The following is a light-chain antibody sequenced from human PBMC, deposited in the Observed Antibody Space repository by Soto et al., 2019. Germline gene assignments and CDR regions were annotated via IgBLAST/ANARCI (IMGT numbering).Light chain of an antibody. J-gene: IGKJ5*01. Sequence: EIMLTQSPGTLSLSPGERATLSCRASQSVSSSYLAWYQQKPGQAPMLLIYADSNRATGIPARFSGSGSGTDFTLTISSLEPEDFSVYYCQQRYNWPITFGQGTRLEIK. CDR3: QQRYNWPIT. CDR2: ADS. V-gene: IGKV3D-20*02. CDR1: QSVSSSY.